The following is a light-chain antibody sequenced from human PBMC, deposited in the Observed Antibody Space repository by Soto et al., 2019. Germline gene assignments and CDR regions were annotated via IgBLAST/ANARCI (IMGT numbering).Light chain of an antibody. CDR1: QSVSSSY. CDR2: GAS. Sequence: EIVLTQSPGTLSLSPGERATLSCRASQSVSSSYLAWYQQKPGQAPRLLIYGASSRATDIPGRFSGSGSGTDFTLTISRLEPEDFAVYYCQQYGSSPALTFGGGTKVEIK. V-gene: IGKV3-20*01. J-gene: IGKJ4*01. CDR3: QQYGSSPALT.